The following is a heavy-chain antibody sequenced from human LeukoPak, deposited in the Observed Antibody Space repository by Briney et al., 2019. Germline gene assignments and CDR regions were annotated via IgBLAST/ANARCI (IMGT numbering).Heavy chain of an antibody. CDR3: ARASYLYDSNPLKAELSFAFDY. J-gene: IGHJ4*02. Sequence: SETLFLTCAVYGESFSGYYWSWIRQPPGKGLEWIGEINRNGTTNYNPSLKSRVTISVDTSKNQFSLKLSSVTAADTAVYYCARASYLYDSNPLKAELSFAFDYWGQGTLVTVSS. CDR1: GESFSGYY. D-gene: IGHD3-22*01. V-gene: IGHV4-34*01. CDR2: INRNGTT.